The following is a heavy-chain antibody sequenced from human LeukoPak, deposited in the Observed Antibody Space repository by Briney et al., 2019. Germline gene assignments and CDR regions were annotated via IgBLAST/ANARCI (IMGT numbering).Heavy chain of an antibody. CDR2: INPNSGGT. V-gene: IGHV1-2*02. Sequence: ASVKVSCTTSGYTFTGYYMHRVRQAPGPGLEWMGWINPNSGGTNYAQTFQGRVTMTRDTSISTAYMELSRLRSDDTAVYYCARDRSDSSGSQIRIYYFDYWGQGTLVTVSS. D-gene: IGHD3-22*01. CDR3: ARDRSDSSGSQIRIYYFDY. J-gene: IGHJ4*02. CDR1: GYTFTGYY.